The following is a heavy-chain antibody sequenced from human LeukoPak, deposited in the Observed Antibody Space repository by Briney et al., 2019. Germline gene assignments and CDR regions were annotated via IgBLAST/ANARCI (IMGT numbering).Heavy chain of an antibody. Sequence: GTSLRLSCAASGFTFINHGFHWVRQAPGKGLEWDALIGVDGSKKYYADSLKGRITVSRDNSRNTLDLQMSSLRVEDTSVYYCVVVLVPAAVWQFDLWGRGTLVTVSS. D-gene: IGHD2-2*01. CDR2: IGVDGSKK. CDR3: VVVLVPAAVWQFDL. V-gene: IGHV3-33*03. CDR1: GFTFINHG. J-gene: IGHJ2*01.